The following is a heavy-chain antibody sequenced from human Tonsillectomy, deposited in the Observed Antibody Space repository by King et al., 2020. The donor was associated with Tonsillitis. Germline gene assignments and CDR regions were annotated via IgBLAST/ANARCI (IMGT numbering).Heavy chain of an antibody. J-gene: IGHJ4*02. CDR1: GFSLTTSGEA. CDR2: IYWDDDK. D-gene: IGHD3-22*01. V-gene: IGHV2-5*02. CDR3: AHAWYYDGSGYYRLFDY. Sequence: TLKESGPTLVKPTQTLTLTCTVSGFSLTTSGEAVGWIRQPPGKALEWLAVIYWDDDKCYSPSLKSRLTITKDTSKNQVVLTMTNMDPVDRATYYCAHAWYYDGSGYYRLFDYWGQGNLVTVSS.